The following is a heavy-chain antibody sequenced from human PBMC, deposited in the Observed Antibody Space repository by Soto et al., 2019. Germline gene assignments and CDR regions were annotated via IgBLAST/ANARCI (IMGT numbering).Heavy chain of an antibody. Sequence: PGGSLRLSCAASGFTFSSYAMHWVRQAPGKGLEWVAVISYDGSNKYYADSVKGRFTISRDNSKNTLYLQMNSLRAEDTVVYYCARERATQWELLASPIDYWGQGTLVTVSS. CDR3: ARERATQWELLASPIDY. CDR2: ISYDGSNK. V-gene: IGHV3-30-3*01. J-gene: IGHJ4*02. D-gene: IGHD1-26*01. CDR1: GFTFSSYA.